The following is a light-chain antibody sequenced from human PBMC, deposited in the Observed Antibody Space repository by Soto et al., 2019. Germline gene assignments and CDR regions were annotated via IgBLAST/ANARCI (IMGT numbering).Light chain of an antibody. CDR2: DVS. CDR3: CSYAGSYTHVV. CDR1: SSDVGGYNY. V-gene: IGLV2-11*01. J-gene: IGLJ2*01. Sequence: QSALTQPRSVSGSPGQSVTISCTGTSSDVGGYNYVSWYQQHPGKAPKLMIYDVSKRPSGVPDRFSGSKSGNTASLTISGLQHEDEADYYCCSYAGSYTHVVFGGGTKLTVL.